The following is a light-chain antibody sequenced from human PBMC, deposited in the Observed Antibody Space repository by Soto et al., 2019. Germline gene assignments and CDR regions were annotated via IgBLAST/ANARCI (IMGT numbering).Light chain of an antibody. CDR1: SSNIGRNT. CDR3: AAWDDSLSGPV. CDR2: GDN. V-gene: IGLV1-44*01. Sequence: QAVLTQPPSASGTPGQRVTMSCSGGSSNIGRNTVSWYQQLPGTAPKVLISGDNQRSSGVPDRFSGSKSGTSASLAISGLQSEDEADSYCAAWDDSLSGPVFGGGTKVTVL. J-gene: IGLJ2*01.